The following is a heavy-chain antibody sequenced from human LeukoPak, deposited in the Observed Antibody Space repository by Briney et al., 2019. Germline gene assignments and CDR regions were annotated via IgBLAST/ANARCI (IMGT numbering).Heavy chain of an antibody. CDR3: ARDNQRAAAAGYYYYGMDV. D-gene: IGHD6-13*01. CDR1: GFTFSSYA. V-gene: IGHV3-64*01. Sequence: GGSLRLSCAASGFTFSSYAMHWVRQAPGKGLEYVSAISSNGSSTYYANSVKGRFTISRDNSKNTLYLQMGSLRAEDMAVYYCARDNQRAAAAGYYYYGMDVWGQGTTVTVSS. J-gene: IGHJ6*02. CDR2: ISSNGSST.